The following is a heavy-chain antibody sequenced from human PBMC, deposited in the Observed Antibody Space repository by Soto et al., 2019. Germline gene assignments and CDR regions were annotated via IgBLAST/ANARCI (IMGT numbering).Heavy chain of an antibody. J-gene: IGHJ4*02. CDR2: ITPSSGST. CDR3: ARVVSTKTAPIDY. V-gene: IGHV1-46*01. D-gene: IGHD2-8*02. CDR1: GYTFTTYY. Sequence: ASVKVSCKASGYTFTTYYMHWLRQARGQGLEWMGIITPSSGSTRYEQKFQDRVTMTRDTSTSTVYMELSSLRSEDTAVYYCARVVSTKTAPIDYWGQGTLVTVSS.